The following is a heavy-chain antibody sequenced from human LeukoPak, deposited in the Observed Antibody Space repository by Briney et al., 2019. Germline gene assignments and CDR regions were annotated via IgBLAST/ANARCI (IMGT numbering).Heavy chain of an antibody. CDR1: GGTFSSYA. CDR2: IIPIFGTA. J-gene: IGHJ4*02. V-gene: IGHV1-69*05. D-gene: IGHD3-10*01. Sequence: SVKVSCKASGGTFSSYAISWVRQAPGQGLEWMGRIIPIFGTANYAQKFQGRVTVTTDESTSTAYMELSSLRSEDTAVYYCAREGVRTTDFGYWGQGTLVTVSS. CDR3: AREGVRTTDFGY.